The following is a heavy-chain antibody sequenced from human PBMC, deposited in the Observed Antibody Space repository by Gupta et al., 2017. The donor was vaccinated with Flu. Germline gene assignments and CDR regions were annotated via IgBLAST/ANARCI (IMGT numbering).Heavy chain of an antibody. CDR2: ISSRGFID. CDR3: ARGHWAN. Sequence: EVKLVESGGGFVQPGGSLRLSCAASGFTISSYDMSWVRQAPGRKLEWVSFISSRGFIDYGDPVSVDPVRGRFTISRDNAKNSLYLQRGGLRDEYTAVYYCARGHWANWGQGTLVTGSS. V-gene: IGHV3-48*03. D-gene: IGHD3-16*01. J-gene: IGHJ4*02. CDR1: GFTISSYD.